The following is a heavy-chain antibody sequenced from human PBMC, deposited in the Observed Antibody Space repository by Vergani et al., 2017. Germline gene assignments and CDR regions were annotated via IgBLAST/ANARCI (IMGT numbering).Heavy chain of an antibody. J-gene: IGHJ6*03. CDR2: ISAYNGNT. CDR1: GYTFTSYG. Sequence: QVQLVQSGAEVKKPGASVKVSFKASGYTFTSYGISWVRQAPGQGLEWMGWISAYNGNTNYAQKLQGRVTMTTDTSTSTAYMERRSLRSDDTAVYYCARDCKAGTGTLYYYYYMDVWGKGTTVTVSS. V-gene: IGHV1-18*01. D-gene: IGHD1-7*01. CDR3: ARDCKAGTGTLYYYYYMDV.